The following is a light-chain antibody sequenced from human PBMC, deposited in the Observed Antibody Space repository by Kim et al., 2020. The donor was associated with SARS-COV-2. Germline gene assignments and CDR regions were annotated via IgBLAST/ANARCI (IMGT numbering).Light chain of an antibody. Sequence: DIQMTQSPSSLSASVGDRVTITCRATQGISTYLAWYQQRPGKVPKLLIYGASTLQSGVPSRFSGSGSGTDFTLTISSLQPEDVATYFCQRYNVAPLTFGGGTKLEI. V-gene: IGKV1-27*01. CDR1: QGISTY. CDR3: QRYNVAPLT. CDR2: GAS. J-gene: IGKJ4*01.